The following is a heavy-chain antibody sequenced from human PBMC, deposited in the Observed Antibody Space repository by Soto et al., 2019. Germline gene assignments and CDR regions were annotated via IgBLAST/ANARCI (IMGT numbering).Heavy chain of an antibody. CDR2: ISYDGSNE. J-gene: IGHJ4*02. CDR3: ARVVAPGYCNGGSCFRPLDY. Sequence: QVHLVESGGGVVQPGRSLRLSCAASGFTLRNYAMHWVRQPPGKGLEWVAVISYDGSNEYYAGSVKGRFTISGDSSKNTLYLQMNSLRPEDTAIYYCARVVAPGYCNGGSCFRPLDYWGQGTLVTVSS. D-gene: IGHD2-15*01. V-gene: IGHV3-30*03. CDR1: GFTLRNYA.